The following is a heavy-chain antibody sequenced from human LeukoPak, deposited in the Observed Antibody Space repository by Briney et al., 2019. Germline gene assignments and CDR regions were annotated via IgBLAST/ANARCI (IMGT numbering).Heavy chain of an antibody. V-gene: IGHV3-23*01. CDR2: IIGSGSNT. CDR1: GFTFSSYA. CDR3: GKGVLRTVADY. J-gene: IGHJ4*02. D-gene: IGHD4-23*01. Sequence: GGSLRLSCAASGFTFSSYAMPWVRQAPGKGLEWVSSIIGSGSNTYYADSVKGRFTISRDNSKNTLYLQMNSLRAEDTALYYFGKGVLRTVADYWGQGTLVTVSS.